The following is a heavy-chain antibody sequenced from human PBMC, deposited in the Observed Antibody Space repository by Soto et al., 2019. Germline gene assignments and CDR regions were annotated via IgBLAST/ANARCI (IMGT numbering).Heavy chain of an antibody. CDR1: GFTFSSYA. D-gene: IGHD2-21*02. V-gene: IGHV3-23*01. Sequence: GGSLRLSCAASGFTFSSYAMSWVRQAPGKGLEWVSAISGSGGSTYYADSVKGRFTISRDNSKNTLYLQMNSLRAEDTAVYYCAKFSIYCGGDCYHTHFDYWGQGTLVTVSS. CDR3: AKFSIYCGGDCYHTHFDY. CDR2: ISGSGGST. J-gene: IGHJ4*02.